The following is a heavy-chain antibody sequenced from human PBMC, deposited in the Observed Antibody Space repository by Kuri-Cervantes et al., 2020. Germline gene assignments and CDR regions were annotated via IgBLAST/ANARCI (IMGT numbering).Heavy chain of an antibody. V-gene: IGHV3-30*14. Sequence: GESLKIPCAASGFTFSNYAMHWVRQAPGKGLEWVAVISYDGSNKYYADSVKGRFTISRDNSKNTLYLQMNSLRAEDTAVYYCARDRIVDGMDVWGQGTTVTVSS. CDR1: GFTFSNYA. J-gene: IGHJ6*02. CDR3: ARDRIVDGMDV. CDR2: ISYDGSNK. D-gene: IGHD1-26*01.